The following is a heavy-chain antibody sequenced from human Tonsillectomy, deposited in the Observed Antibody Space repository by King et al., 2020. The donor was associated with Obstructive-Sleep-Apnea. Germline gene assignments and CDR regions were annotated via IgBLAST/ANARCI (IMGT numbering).Heavy chain of an antibody. CDR2: ISYDGSDE. Sequence: QVQLVESGGGVVQPGRSLRLSCAASGFTFSNYAMHWVRQAPGKGLDWVAVISYDGSDEYYADSVKGRFTISRDNSENTLYLQMNSLRAEDTAVYYCSRHYYRGYFGLDVWGLGTTVTVSS. CDR1: GFTFSNYA. J-gene: IGHJ6*02. CDR3: SRHYYRGYFGLDV. V-gene: IGHV3-30-3*01. D-gene: IGHD3-10*01.